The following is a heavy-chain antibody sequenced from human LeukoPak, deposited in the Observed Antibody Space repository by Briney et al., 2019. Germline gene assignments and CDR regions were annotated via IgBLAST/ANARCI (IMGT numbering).Heavy chain of an antibody. CDR1: GGSISSSSYY. CDR2: IYYSGST. Sequence: SETLSLTCTVSGGSISSSSYYWGWIRQPPGKGLEWIGSIYYSGSTYYNPSLKIRVTISVDTSKNQFSLKLSSVTAADTAVYYCARLCVRRIAACWVRGVIHWGQGTLVTVSS. CDR3: ARLCVRRIAACWVRGVIH. V-gene: IGHV4-39*01. D-gene: IGHD2-21*01. J-gene: IGHJ4*02.